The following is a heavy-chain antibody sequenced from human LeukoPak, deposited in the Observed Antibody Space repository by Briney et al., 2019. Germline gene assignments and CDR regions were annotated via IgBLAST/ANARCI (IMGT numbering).Heavy chain of an antibody. V-gene: IGHV3-74*01. D-gene: IGHD4/OR15-4a*01. CDR1: GFTFSNYW. Sequence: GGSLRLSCAASGFTFSNYWMHWVRQDPGKGLVWVSFINPDGSTTNYADSVKGRFTISRDNSKNTLYLQMNSLRADDTAVYYCARRAGAYSHPYDYWGQGTLVTVSS. CDR2: INPDGSTT. CDR3: ARRAGAYSHPYDY. J-gene: IGHJ4*02.